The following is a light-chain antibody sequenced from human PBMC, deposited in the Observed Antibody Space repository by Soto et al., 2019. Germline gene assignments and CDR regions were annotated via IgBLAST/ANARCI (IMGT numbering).Light chain of an antibody. CDR3: AAWDDSLNVL. CDR2: WNN. CDR1: SSNIGSHY. V-gene: IGLV1-47*01. Sequence: QSVLTQPPSASGTPGQRVTISCSGSSSNIGSHYVYWYQQLPGTAPKLLIYWNNQRPSAGPDRFSGSKSGTSASLATSGLRSEDEDDYYCAAWDDSLNVLFGAGTKLTVL. J-gene: IGLJ2*01.